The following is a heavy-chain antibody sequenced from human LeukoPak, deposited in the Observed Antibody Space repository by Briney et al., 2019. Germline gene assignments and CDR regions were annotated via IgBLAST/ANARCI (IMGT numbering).Heavy chain of an antibody. D-gene: IGHD2-15*01. CDR1: GYTFTSYD. CDR2: MNPNSGNT. V-gene: IGHV1-8*01. J-gene: IGHJ4*02. CDR3: ARGRMCGRLCGHQYYFDY. Sequence: RASVKVSCKASGYTFTSYDINWVRQATGQGLEWMGWMNPNSGNTGYAQKFQGRVTMTRSTSISTAYMELSSLRSEDTAVYYCARGRMCGRLCGHQYYFDYWGQGTLVTVSS.